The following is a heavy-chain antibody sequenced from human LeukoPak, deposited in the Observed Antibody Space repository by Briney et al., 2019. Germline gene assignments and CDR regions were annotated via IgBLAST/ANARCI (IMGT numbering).Heavy chain of an antibody. D-gene: IGHD3-10*01. V-gene: IGHV4-34*01. CDR1: GGSFSGYY. CDR2: INHSGST. Sequence: PSETLSLTCAVYGGSFSGYYWSWIRQPPGKVLEWIGEINHSGSTNYNPPLKSRVTISVDTSKNQFSLKLSSVTAADTAVYYCARHTSGFGEFSYWYFDLWGRGTLVTVSS. CDR3: ARHTSGFGEFSYWYFDL. J-gene: IGHJ2*01.